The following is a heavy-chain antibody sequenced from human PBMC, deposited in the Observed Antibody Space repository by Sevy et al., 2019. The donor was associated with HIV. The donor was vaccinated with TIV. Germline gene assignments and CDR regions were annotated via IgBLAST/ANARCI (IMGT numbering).Heavy chain of an antibody. Sequence: GGSLRLSCAASGFTVSSNYMSWVRQAPGKGLEWVSVIYSGGSTYYADSVKGRFTISRDNSNNTLYLQMNSLRAEDTAMYYCARDRDYYGSGSYFHGMDVWGQGTTVTVSS. CDR1: GFTVSSNY. CDR2: IYSGGST. J-gene: IGHJ6*02. V-gene: IGHV3-53*01. CDR3: ARDRDYYGSGSYFHGMDV. D-gene: IGHD3-10*01.